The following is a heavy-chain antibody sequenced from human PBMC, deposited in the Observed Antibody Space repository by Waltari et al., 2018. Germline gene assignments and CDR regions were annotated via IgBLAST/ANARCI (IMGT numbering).Heavy chain of an antibody. CDR3: ATEGSSSGVDY. J-gene: IGHJ4*02. CDR1: GYTFTDYY. CDR2: VDPEEGET. Sequence: EVQLVQSGAEVKKPGATVKISCKVSGYTFTDYYMHWVQQAPGKGMEWMGIVDPEEGETKYAEKCQGRVTITADTSTDTAYMELGSLRSEDTAVYYCATEGSSSGVDYWGQGTLVTVSS. D-gene: IGHD6-6*01. V-gene: IGHV1-69-2*01.